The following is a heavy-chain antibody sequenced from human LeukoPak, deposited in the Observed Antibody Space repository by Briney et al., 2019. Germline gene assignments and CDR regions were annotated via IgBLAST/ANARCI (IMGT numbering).Heavy chain of an antibody. D-gene: IGHD6-13*01. CDR3: AKGAAAGKVDWFDP. CDR1: GFTFSNFA. Sequence: GGSLRLSCPASGFTFSNFAMMWFRQAPGTGLQWVSTITGYGATFYADSVRGRFTIFRDTSMNTLFLQMNSLGAEDTAVYYCAKGAAAGKVDWFDPWGQGTLVTVSS. V-gene: IGHV3-23*01. J-gene: IGHJ5*02. CDR2: ITGYGAT.